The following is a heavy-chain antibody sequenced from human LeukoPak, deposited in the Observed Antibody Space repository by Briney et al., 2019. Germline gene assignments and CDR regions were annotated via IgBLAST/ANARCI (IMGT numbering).Heavy chain of an antibody. CDR2: INHSGST. V-gene: IGHV4-34*01. D-gene: IGHD3-3*01. CDR3: ARGRGITIFGVVIDPFYYMDV. Sequence: PSETLSLTCNVSGASLSSYYWDWLRQSPGRGLEWIGEINHSGSTNYNPSLKSRVTISVDTSKNQFSLKLSSVTAADTAVYYCARGRGITIFGVVIDPFYYMDVWGKGTTVTVSS. J-gene: IGHJ6*03. CDR1: GASLSSYY.